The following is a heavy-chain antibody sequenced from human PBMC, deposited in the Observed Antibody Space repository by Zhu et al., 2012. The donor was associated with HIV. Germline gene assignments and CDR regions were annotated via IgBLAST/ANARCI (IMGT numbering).Heavy chain of an antibody. D-gene: IGHD3-9*01. Sequence: QVQLQESGPGLVKPSETLSLTCAVSGYSLSRGYYWGWIRQPPGKGLEWIGSINHSGTSYYNPSLKSRIALSVDASKSQLSLKLRSVTAADTALYYCARQGYYDILNWFDPWGQGTLVTVSS. CDR3: ARQGYYDILNWFDP. V-gene: IGHV4-38-2*01. CDR2: INHSGTS. J-gene: IGHJ5*02. CDR1: GYSLSRGYY.